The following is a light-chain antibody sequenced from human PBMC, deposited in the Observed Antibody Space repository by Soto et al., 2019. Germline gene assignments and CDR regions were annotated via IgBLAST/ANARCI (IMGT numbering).Light chain of an antibody. CDR2: SND. CDR1: GSNIGSNT. J-gene: IGLJ2*01. Sequence: QSVLTQPPSASGTPGQRVTIPCSRSGSNIGSNTVNRYQQLPGTAPKVVIHSNDQRPSGVPDRFSASKSGTSASLAISGLQSEDEADYYCEAWDDSLSGPVFGGGTKVTVL. CDR3: EAWDDSLSGPV. V-gene: IGLV1-44*01.